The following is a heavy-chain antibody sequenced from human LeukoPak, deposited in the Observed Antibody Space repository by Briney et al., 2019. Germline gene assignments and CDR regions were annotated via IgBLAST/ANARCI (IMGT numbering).Heavy chain of an antibody. J-gene: IGHJ4*02. CDR1: GFIFSRYW. CDR3: ASGMAGYFDL. CDR2: ISSDGSST. Sequence: PGGSLRLSCAASGFIFSRYWMYWVRQAPGKGLVWVSRISSDGSSTSYADSVKGRFTISRDNAKNTLYLQMNSLRAEDTAVYYCASGMAGYFDLWGQGTLVTVSS. D-gene: IGHD5-24*01. V-gene: IGHV3-74*01.